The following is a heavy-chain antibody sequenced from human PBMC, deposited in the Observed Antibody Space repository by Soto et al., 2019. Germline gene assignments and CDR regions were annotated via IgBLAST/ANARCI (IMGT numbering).Heavy chain of an antibody. CDR1: GGSFSGYS. Sequence: QVQLQQWGAGLLKPSETLSLTCAVYGGSFSGYSWTWIRQPPGTGLEWIGEINHSGSTNYNPSLKSRVNIAVDTSQNQFSLKLTSVTAADTAVYYCARDNITGLFDYWGQGTLVTVSS. D-gene: IGHD2-8*02. V-gene: IGHV4-34*01. CDR3: ARDNITGLFDY. CDR2: INHSGST. J-gene: IGHJ4*02.